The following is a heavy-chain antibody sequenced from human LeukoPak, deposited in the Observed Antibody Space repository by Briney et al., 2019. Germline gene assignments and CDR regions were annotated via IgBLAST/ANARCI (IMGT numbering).Heavy chain of an antibody. CDR2: IYTSGNT. Sequence: SETLSLTCTVSGGSINSYYWSWIRQPAGKGLEWIGRIYTSGNTDYNPSLKGRVTMSIYTSRNQFSLKLNSVTAADTAVYYCARGLGYTEPFFEYWGQGTLVTVSS. V-gene: IGHV4-4*07. J-gene: IGHJ4*02. D-gene: IGHD3-16*02. CDR3: ARGLGYTEPFFEY. CDR1: GGSINSYY.